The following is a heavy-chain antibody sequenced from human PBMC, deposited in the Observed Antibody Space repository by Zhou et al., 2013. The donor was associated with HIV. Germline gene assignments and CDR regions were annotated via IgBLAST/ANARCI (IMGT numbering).Heavy chain of an antibody. D-gene: IGHD2-21*01. J-gene: IGHJ1*01. CDR1: GGTFSSYD. V-gene: IGHV1-69*05. CDR3: AREAYCGGDCYSGFQH. CDR2: IIPMFGRP. Sequence: QVQLVQSGAEVKKPGSSVKVSCKASGGTFSSYDISWVRQAPGQGLEWMGGIIPMFGRPNYAQKFQGRVTITTDEPTSTAYMELSSLTSEDTAVYYCAREAYCGGDCYSGFQHWGQGTLVTVSS.